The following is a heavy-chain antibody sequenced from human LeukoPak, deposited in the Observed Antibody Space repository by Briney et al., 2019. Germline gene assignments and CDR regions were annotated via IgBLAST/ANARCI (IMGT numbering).Heavy chain of an antibody. CDR1: GGSISSNSYY. V-gene: IGHV4-39*06. J-gene: IGHJ6*03. D-gene: IGHD1-26*01. CDR3: ARGRINSGSYWTNYYYYYMDV. CDR2: IYYSGST. Sequence: SETLSLTCAVSGGSISSNSYYWGWIRQPPGKGLEWIGSIYYSGSTYYNPSLKSRVTISVDTSKNQFPLKLNSVTAADTAVYYCARGRINSGSYWTNYYYYYMDVWGKGTTVTVSS.